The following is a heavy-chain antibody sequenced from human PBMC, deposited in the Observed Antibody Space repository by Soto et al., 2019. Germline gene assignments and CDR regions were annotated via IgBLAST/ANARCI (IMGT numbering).Heavy chain of an antibody. CDR1: GGATSNSNYY. Sequence: SETLSLTCTVSGGATSNSNYYWSWIRRPPGKGLEWIGDIYYSGSTYYTSSLKSRVTISVDTSKNQFSLKLSSVTAADTAVYFCARRTYYDSKSFDNWGQGTLVTVSS. CDR3: ARRTYYDSKSFDN. J-gene: IGHJ4*02. D-gene: IGHD3-22*01. V-gene: IGHV4-30-4*01. CDR2: IYYSGST.